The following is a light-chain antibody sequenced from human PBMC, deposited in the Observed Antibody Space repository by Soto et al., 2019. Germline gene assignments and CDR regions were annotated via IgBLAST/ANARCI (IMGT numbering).Light chain of an antibody. J-gene: IGKJ1*01. CDR2: GAS. CDR3: LQEHNYPRT. V-gene: IGKV1-6*01. CDR1: QDIRSD. Sequence: AIQMTQSPSSLSASVGDRVTITCRASQDIRSDLGWYQQKPGKAPNLLIYGASSLQTGVPSRFSGSGSGTDFALTISSLQPEDFATYYCLQEHNYPRTFGQGTQVEIK.